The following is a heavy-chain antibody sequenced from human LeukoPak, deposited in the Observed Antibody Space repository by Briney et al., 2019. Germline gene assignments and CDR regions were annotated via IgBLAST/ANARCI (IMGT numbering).Heavy chain of an antibody. J-gene: IGHJ5*02. D-gene: IGHD3-9*01. CDR2: IIPILGIA. Sequence: GASVKVSCKASGGTFSSYAISWVRQAPGQGLEWMGRIIPILGIANYAQKFQGRGTITADKSTSTAYMELSSLRSEDTAVYYCAREAYYDILTGYYSNWFDPWGQGTLVTVYS. V-gene: IGHV1-69*04. CDR3: AREAYYDILTGYYSNWFDP. CDR1: GGTFSSYA.